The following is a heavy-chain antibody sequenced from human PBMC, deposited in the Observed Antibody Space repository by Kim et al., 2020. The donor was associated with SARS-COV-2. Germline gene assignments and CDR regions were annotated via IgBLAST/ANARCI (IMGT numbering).Heavy chain of an antibody. D-gene: IGHD6-13*01. CDR1: GYTFTSYG. V-gene: IGHV1-18*04. CDR2: ISAYNANT. Sequence: ASVKVSCKASGYTFTSYGISWVRQAPGQGLEWMGWISAYNANTNYAQKLQGRVTMTTDTSTSTAYMELRSLRSDDTAVYYCAMEIPPGIAAAGPRFWGFNGMDVWGQGTTVTVSS. CDR3: AMEIPPGIAAAGPRFWGFNGMDV. J-gene: IGHJ6*02.